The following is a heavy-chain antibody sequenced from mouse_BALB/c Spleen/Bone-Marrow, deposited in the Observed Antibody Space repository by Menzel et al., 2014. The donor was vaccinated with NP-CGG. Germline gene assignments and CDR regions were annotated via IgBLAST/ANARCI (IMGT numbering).Heavy chain of an antibody. J-gene: IGHJ2*01. D-gene: IGHD1-1*01. Sequence: EVQLQQSGPELVKSGTSVKISCKASGYTFTDYNMHCVKQSHGKSLEWIGYIYPFNGGTDYNQKFKSKATMTVDKSSSTEYMELRNLTSEASAVYYCARSSYFDYWGQGTTLTVSS. V-gene: IGHV1S29*02. CDR2: IYPFNGGT. CDR3: ARSSYFDY. CDR1: GYTFTDYN.